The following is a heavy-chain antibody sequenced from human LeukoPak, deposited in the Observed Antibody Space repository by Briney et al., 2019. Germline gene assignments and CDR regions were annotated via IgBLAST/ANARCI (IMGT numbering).Heavy chain of an antibody. D-gene: IGHD3-10*01. CDR1: GHTFTDYY. CDR2: IVVGSGDT. CDR3: GADSMPRGVFSYAFDI. J-gene: IGHJ3*02. Sequence: SVKVSCKASGHTFTDYYMHWVRQAPGQGLEWIGWIVVGSGDTNSEQKFQERVTITSDMSTRTAYMELSSLRSEDTAVYYCGADSMPRGVFSYAFDIWGQGTMVTVSS. V-gene: IGHV1-58*02.